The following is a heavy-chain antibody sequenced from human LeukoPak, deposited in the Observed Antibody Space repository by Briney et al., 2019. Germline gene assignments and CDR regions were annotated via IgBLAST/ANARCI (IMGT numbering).Heavy chain of an antibody. CDR3: ARDVTVTSHYYYYYGMDV. D-gene: IGHD4-17*01. Sequence: ASVKVSCKASGYTFTGYYMHWVRQAPGQGLEWMGWINPSGGSTSYAQKFQGRVTMTRDTSTSTVYMELSSLRSEDTAVYYCARDVTVTSHYYYYYGMDVWGQGTTVTVSS. V-gene: IGHV1-46*01. J-gene: IGHJ6*02. CDR2: INPSGGST. CDR1: GYTFTGYY.